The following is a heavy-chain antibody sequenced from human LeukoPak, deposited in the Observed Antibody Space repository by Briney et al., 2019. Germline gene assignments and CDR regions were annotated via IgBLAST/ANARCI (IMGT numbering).Heavy chain of an antibody. J-gene: IGHJ4*02. CDR2: IYYSGST. CDR1: GGSISSYY. D-gene: IGHD2-2*01. Sequence: PSETLSLTCTVSGGSISSYYWSWIRQPPGKGLVWIGYIYYSGSTNYNPSLKSRVTISVDTSKNQFSLKLSSVTAADTAVYYCAGLVVGPAAHFDYWGQGTLVTVSS. V-gene: IGHV4-59*01. CDR3: AGLVVGPAAHFDY.